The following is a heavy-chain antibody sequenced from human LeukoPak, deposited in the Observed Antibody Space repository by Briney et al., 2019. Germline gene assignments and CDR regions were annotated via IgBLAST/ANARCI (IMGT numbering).Heavy chain of an antibody. D-gene: IGHD6-6*01. CDR1: GGSISSSSYY. Sequence: SETLSLTCTVSGGSISSSSYYWGWIRQPPGKGLEWIGSIYYSGSTYYNPSLKSRVTISVDTSKNQFSLKLSSVTAADTAVYYCARCRSSEGWFDPWGQGTLVTVSS. CDR2: IYYSGST. V-gene: IGHV4-39*01. CDR3: ARCRSSEGWFDP. J-gene: IGHJ5*02.